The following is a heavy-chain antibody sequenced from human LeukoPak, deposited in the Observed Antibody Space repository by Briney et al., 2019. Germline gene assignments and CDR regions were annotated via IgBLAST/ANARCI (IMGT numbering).Heavy chain of an antibody. V-gene: IGHV1-2*02. CDR1: GYTFTGYY. CDR2: INPNSGGT. J-gene: IGHJ4*02. CDR3: AKGPSPGGGPYVVVVPAELDY. Sequence: ASVKVSCKASGYTFTGYYMHWVRQAPGQGLEWMGWINPNSGGTNYAQKFQGRVTMTRDTSISTAYMELSRLRSDDTAVYYCAKGPSPGGGPYVVVVPAELDYWGQGTLVTVSS. D-gene: IGHD2-2*01.